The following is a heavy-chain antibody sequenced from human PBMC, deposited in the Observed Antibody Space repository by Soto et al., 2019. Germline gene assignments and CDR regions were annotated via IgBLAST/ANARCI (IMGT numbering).Heavy chain of an antibody. CDR3: ARGWGGYSSSSPGWFDP. CDR1: GGSISSGYYY. D-gene: IGHD6-6*01. V-gene: IGHV4-30-4*01. Sequence: SETLSLTCSVSGGSISSGYYYWSWIRQPPGKGLEWIGNIYYSGNTYYNPSLKSRLIISIDTSKNQFSLKLSSVTAADTAVYYCARGWGGYSSSSPGWFDPWGQGTLVTVSS. CDR2: IYYSGNT. J-gene: IGHJ5*02.